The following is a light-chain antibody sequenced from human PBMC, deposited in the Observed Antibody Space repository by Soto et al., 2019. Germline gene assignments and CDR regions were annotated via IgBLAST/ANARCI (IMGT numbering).Light chain of an antibody. CDR1: QSVDSTY. J-gene: IGKJ1*01. V-gene: IGKV3-20*01. CDR3: QYYDSFRT. Sequence: EIVLTQSPGTLSLSPGERATLSCRASQSVDSTYLTWYQQKPGQALRLLIYGASGRATGVPDRFSGSGSGTDFTLTISRLEPEDFAVYFCQYYDSFRTFGQGTKVDIK. CDR2: GAS.